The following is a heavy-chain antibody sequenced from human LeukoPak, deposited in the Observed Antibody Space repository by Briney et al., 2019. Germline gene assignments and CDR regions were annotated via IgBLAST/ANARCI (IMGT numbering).Heavy chain of an antibody. V-gene: IGHV1-2*02. D-gene: IGHD4-17*01. CDR2: INPNSGGT. CDR3: ARAVTTVTAALGY. J-gene: IGHJ4*02. Sequence: ASVKVSCKASGYTFTGYYMHWVRQAPGQGLEWMGWINPNSGGTNYAQKFQGRVTMTRDTSISTAYMELSRLRSDDTAVYYCARAVTTVTAALGYWGQGTLVIASS. CDR1: GYTFTGYY.